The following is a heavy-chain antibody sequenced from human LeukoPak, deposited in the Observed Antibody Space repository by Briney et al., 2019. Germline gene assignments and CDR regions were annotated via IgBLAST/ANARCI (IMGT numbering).Heavy chain of an antibody. CDR2: MNPNSGNT. CDR3: ARTPDLYSSSWYYFDY. CDR1: GYTFTSYD. Sequence: ASVKVSCRASGYTFTSYDINWVRQATGQGLEWMGWMNPNSGNTGYAQKLQGRVTMTTDTSTSTAYMELRSLRSDDTAVYYCARTPDLYSSSWYYFDYWGQGTLVTVSS. D-gene: IGHD6-13*01. J-gene: IGHJ4*02. V-gene: IGHV1-8*02.